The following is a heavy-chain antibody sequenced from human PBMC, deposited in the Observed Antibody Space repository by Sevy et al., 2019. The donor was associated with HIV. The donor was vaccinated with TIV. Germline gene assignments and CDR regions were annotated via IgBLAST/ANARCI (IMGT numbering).Heavy chain of an antibody. D-gene: IGHD4-17*01. J-gene: IGHJ4*02. CDR3: AHSLSGDYIGGYFDY. Sequence: SGPTLVNPTQTLTLTCTFSGFSLSTSGVGVGWIRQPPGKALEWLALIYWDDNKRYSPSLRSRLTITKDTSKNPVVLTMTNMDPVDTATYYCAHSLSGDYIGGYFDYWGQGTLVTVSS. CDR2: IYWDDNK. CDR1: GFSLSTSGVG. V-gene: IGHV2-5*02.